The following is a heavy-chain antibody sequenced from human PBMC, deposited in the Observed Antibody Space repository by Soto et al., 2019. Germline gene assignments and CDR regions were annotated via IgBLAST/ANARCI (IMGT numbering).Heavy chain of an antibody. CDR2: ISAYNGDT. Sequence: ASEKVSCKASGYTFTSYGISWVRQAPGQGLEWMGWISAYNGDTNYAQKLQGRVTMTTDTSTSTAYMELRSLRSDDTAVYYCARALGLEGVVDYFDYWGQGTLVTVSS. D-gene: IGHD2-21*01. J-gene: IGHJ4*02. CDR1: GYTFTSYG. V-gene: IGHV1-18*04. CDR3: ARALGLEGVVDYFDY.